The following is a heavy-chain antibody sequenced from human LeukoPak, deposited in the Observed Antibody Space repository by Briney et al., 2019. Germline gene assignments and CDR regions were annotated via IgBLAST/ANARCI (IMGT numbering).Heavy chain of an antibody. J-gene: IGHJ4*02. CDR3: ARSRFGELFGDY. D-gene: IGHD3-10*01. V-gene: IGHV1-8*01. CDR2: MNPNSGNT. CDR1: GYTFTSYG. Sequence: ASVKVSCKASGYTFTSYGINWVRQATGQGLEWMGWMNPNSGNTGYAQKFQGRVTMTRNTSISTAYMELSSLRSEDTAVYYCARSRFGELFGDYWGQGTLVTVSS.